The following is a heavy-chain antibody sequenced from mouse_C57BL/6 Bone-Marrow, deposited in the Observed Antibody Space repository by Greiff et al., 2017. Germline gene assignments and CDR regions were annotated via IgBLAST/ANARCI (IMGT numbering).Heavy chain of an antibody. CDR1: GFTFSDYG. CDR2: ISNLAYSI. J-gene: IGHJ3*01. Sequence: EVKLVESGGGLVQPGGSLKLSCAASGFTFSDYGMAWVRQAPRKGPEWVAFISNLAYSIYYADTVTGRFTISRENAKNTLYLEMSSLRSEDTAMYYCARHGSDYDLAWFAYWGQGTLVTVSA. CDR3: ARHGSDYDLAWFAY. V-gene: IGHV5-15*04. D-gene: IGHD2-4*01.